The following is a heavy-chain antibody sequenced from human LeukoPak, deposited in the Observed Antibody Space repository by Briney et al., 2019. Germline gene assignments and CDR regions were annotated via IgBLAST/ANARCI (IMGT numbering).Heavy chain of an antibody. CDR2: IYYSGDT. V-gene: IGHV4-59*01. J-gene: IGHJ4*02. Sequence: SETLSLTCTVSRGSISGYSWSWIRQSPGGGLEWIGYIYYSGDTAYNPSLRSRVTLSVDTSKNQFSLQLRSVTTADTAVYYCARERLRSNDYWGQGTLVTVSS. D-gene: IGHD4-17*01. CDR3: ARERLRSNDY. CDR1: RGSISGYS.